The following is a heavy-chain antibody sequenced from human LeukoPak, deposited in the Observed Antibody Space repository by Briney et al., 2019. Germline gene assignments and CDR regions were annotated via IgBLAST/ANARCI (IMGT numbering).Heavy chain of an antibody. J-gene: IGHJ6*02. CDR2: INHSGST. D-gene: IGHD3-3*01. V-gene: IGHV4-34*01. Sequence: SETLSLTCAVYGGSFSGYYWSWIRQPPGKGLEWIGEINHSGSTNYNPSLKSRVTISVDTSKNQFSLKLSSVTAADTAVYYCARDIKIFGVVISGNYYYGMDVWGQGTTVTVSS. CDR1: GGSFSGYY. CDR3: ARDIKIFGVVISGNYYYGMDV.